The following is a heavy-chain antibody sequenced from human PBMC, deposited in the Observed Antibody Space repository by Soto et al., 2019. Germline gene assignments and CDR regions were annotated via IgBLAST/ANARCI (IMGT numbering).Heavy chain of an antibody. D-gene: IGHD1-26*01. CDR2: FDPEDGET. CDR3: ATVGGSYKSWFDP. J-gene: IGHJ5*02. V-gene: IGHV1-24*01. CDR1: GYTFSVYG. Sequence: ASVKVSCKASGYTFSVYGISCGRQAPGQGLEWMGGFDPEDGETIYAQKFQGRVTMTEDTSTDTAYMELSSLRSEDTAVYYCATVGGSYKSWFDPWGQGTLVTVSS.